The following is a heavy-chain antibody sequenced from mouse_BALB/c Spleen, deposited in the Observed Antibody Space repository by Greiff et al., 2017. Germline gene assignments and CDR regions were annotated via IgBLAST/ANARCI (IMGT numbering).Heavy chain of an antibody. V-gene: IGHV1-37*01. CDR2: INPYNGDT. Sequence: EVQLQQSGPELVKPGASVKISCKASGYSFTGYFMNWVKQSHGKSLEWIGRINPYNGDTFYNQKFKGKTTLTVDKSSRTAHIELLSLTSEDSAVYYCGRGYCRSPMDYWGQGTSVTVSA. CDR1: GYSFTGYF. J-gene: IGHJ4*01. D-gene: IGHD2-14*01. CDR3: GRGYCRSPMDY.